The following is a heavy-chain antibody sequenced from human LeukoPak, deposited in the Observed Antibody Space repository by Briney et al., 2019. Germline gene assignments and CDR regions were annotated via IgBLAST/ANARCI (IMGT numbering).Heavy chain of an antibody. V-gene: IGHV1-8*03. Sequence: ASVKVSCKASGYTFTSYDINWVRQATGQGLEWMGWMNPNSGNTGYAQKFQGRVTITRNTSISTAYMELSSLRSEDTAVYYCARAPTIPIAARRAGFRSRWFDPWGQGTLVTVSS. CDR2: MNPNSGNT. CDR3: ARAPTIPIAARRAGFRSRWFDP. J-gene: IGHJ5*02. D-gene: IGHD6-6*01. CDR1: GYTFTSYD.